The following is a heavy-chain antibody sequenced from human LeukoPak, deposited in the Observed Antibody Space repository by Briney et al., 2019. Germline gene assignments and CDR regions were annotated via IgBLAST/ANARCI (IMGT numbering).Heavy chain of an antibody. CDR2: IYYSGST. V-gene: IGHV4-59*01. CDR1: GVSISSYY. CDR3: ARLLLYYYDSSGYYFWYFDL. Sequence: PSETLSLTCTVSGVSISSYYWSWIRQPAGKGLEWIGYIYYSGSTNYNPSLKSRVTISVDTSKNQFSLELSSVTAADTAVYYCARLLLYYYDSSGYYFWYFDLWGRGTLVTVSS. D-gene: IGHD3-22*01. J-gene: IGHJ2*01.